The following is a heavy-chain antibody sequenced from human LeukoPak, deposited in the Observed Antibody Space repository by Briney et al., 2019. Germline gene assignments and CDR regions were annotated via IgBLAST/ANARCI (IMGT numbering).Heavy chain of an antibody. V-gene: IGHV3-21*01. J-gene: IGHJ4*02. CDR3: ARDSSYYDILTGYLPHTRTLDY. D-gene: IGHD3-9*01. CDR1: GFTFSSYS. Sequence: GGSLRLSCAASGFTFSSYSMDRVRQAPGKGLEWVSSISSSSSYIYYADSVKGRFTISRDNAKNSLYLQMNSLRAEDTAVYYCARDSSYYDILTGYLPHTRTLDYWGQGTLVTVSS. CDR2: ISSSSSYI.